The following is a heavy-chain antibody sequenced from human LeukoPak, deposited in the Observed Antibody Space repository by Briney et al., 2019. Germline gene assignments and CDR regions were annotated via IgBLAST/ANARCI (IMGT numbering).Heavy chain of an antibody. D-gene: IGHD2-15*01. Sequence: GGSLRLSCATSGFTFTTFWMHWVRQAPGKGLVWVSRISNDGSSTNYADSVKGRFTISRDNSKNTLYLQMNSLRAEDTAVYYCAKFVGGPGGYWGQGTLVTVSS. CDR1: GFTFTTFW. CDR2: ISNDGSST. J-gene: IGHJ4*02. CDR3: AKFVGGPGGY. V-gene: IGHV3-74*01.